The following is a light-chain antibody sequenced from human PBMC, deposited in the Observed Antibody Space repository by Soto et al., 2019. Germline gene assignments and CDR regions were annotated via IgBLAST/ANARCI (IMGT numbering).Light chain of an antibody. J-gene: IGKJ4*01. CDR2: GAS. CDR1: QSVSNN. CDR3: QQYSVWPLT. V-gene: IGKV3D-15*01. Sequence: EIVLTQSPATLSMSPGERAALSCRASQSVSNNLAWYQQKPGQPPRLLIFGASTRATGIPARSSGSGSEAEFALTISTLQSEDFAVYYCQQYSVWPLTFGGGTKVDIK.